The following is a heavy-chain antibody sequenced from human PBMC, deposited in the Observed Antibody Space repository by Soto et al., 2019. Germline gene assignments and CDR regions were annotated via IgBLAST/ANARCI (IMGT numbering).Heavy chain of an antibody. CDR3: ARAAAGTFDY. Sequence: GGSLRLSCTGSGFTFNSLSLHWVRQGPDKGLEWVSAISASGATTYYADSVKGRFSTSRDNSKNTLSLQMNSLRAEDTAVYYCARAAAGTFDYWGQGTLVTVSS. D-gene: IGHD6-13*01. V-gene: IGHV3-23*01. J-gene: IGHJ4*02. CDR2: ISASGATT. CDR1: GFTFNSLS.